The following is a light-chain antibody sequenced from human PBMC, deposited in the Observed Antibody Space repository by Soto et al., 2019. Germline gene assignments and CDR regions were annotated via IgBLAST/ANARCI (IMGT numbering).Light chain of an antibody. CDR1: SSDVGNYDL. J-gene: IGLJ1*01. V-gene: IGLV2-23*01. Sequence: QSVLTQPACVSGSPGQSITISCTGTSSDVGNYDLVSWYQQHPGKAPKLMIYEGSKRPSGVSNRFSGSKSGNTASLTISGLQAEDEADYYCCSYAGGSSYVFGTGTKLTVL. CDR3: CSYAGGSSYV. CDR2: EGS.